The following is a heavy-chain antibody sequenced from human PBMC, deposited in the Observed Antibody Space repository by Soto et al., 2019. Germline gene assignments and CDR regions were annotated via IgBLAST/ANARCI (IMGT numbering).Heavy chain of an antibody. CDR2: IIPILGIA. CDR3: ARGRRLRYCSGGSCQPETYYYYMDV. D-gene: IGHD2-15*01. J-gene: IGHJ6*03. Sequence: GASVKVSCKASGGIFSSYTISWVRQAPGQGLEWMGRIIPILGIANYAQKFQGRVTITADKSTSTAYMELSSLRSEDTAVYYCARGRRLRYCSGGSCQPETYYYYMDVWGKGTTVTVSS. V-gene: IGHV1-69*02. CDR1: GGIFSSYT.